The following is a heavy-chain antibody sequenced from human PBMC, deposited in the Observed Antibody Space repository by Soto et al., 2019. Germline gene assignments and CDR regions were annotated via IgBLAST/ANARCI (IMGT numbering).Heavy chain of an antibody. D-gene: IGHD6-19*01. CDR2: IYYSGST. CDR3: ARVSPQWLVLDY. CDR1: GGSISSYY. V-gene: IGHV4-59*01. J-gene: IGHJ4*02. Sequence: ASETLSLTCTVSGGSISSYYWSWIRQPPGKGLEWIGYIYYSGSTNYNPSLKSRVTISVDTSKNQFSLKLSSVTAADTAVYYCARVSPQWLVLDYWGQGTLVTVSS.